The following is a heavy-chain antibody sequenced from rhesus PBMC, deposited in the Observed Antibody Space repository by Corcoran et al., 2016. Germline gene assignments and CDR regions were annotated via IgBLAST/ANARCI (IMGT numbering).Heavy chain of an antibody. CDR1: GGSINDYY. CDR2: IQCTSGYA. D-gene: IGHD3-28*01. CDR3: ARYDMVGPKYFDY. V-gene: IGHV4-165*01. Sequence: QVQLQESGPGLVRPSETLSLTCAVSGGSINDYYWGWIRQSPGKGLVWIAYIQCTSGYANYDPSLKSRVTISTDTSKSQFSLKLGSVTAADTAVYFCARYDMVGPKYFDYWGQGVLVTVSS. J-gene: IGHJ4*01.